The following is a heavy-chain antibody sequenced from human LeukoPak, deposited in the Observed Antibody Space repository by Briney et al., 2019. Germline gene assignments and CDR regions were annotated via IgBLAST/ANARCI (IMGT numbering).Heavy chain of an antibody. Sequence: GGSLRLSCAASGFTFSSYEMNWVRQAPGKGLEWVSYISSRGSTIYYADSVKGRFSISRDNAKNSLYLQMNSLRAEDTAVYYCAGVWTYCSSTSCLDYWGQGTLVTVSS. CDR3: AGVWTYCSSTSCLDY. J-gene: IGHJ4*02. CDR1: GFTFSSYE. D-gene: IGHD2-2*01. CDR2: ISSRGSTI. V-gene: IGHV3-48*03.